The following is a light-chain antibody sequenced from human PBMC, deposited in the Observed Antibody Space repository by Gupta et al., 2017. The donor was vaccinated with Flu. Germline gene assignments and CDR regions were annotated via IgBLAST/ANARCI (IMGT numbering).Light chain of an antibody. J-gene: IGLJ2*01. CDR2: EVS. CDR1: SSDVGGYNY. V-gene: IGLV2-14*01. CDR3: NSDTSSSNVV. Sequence: SALTQPASVSGSPGPSGTISRTGTSSDVGGYNYVPWYQQHPGKATNLMIYEVSKRPAGVANRFSASEAGNTASLTISGLKEEDDADYYCNSDTSSSNVVFGGGTKRTVL.